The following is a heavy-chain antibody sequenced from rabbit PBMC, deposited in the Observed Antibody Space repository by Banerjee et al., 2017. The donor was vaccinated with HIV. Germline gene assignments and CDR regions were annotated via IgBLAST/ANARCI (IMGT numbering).Heavy chain of an antibody. CDR1: GFSFSNKYV. CDR3: GRDRDGDAGYGSLAL. V-gene: IGHV1S45*01. J-gene: IGHJ4*01. Sequence: QEQLEESGGDLVKPEGSLTLTCTASGFSFSNKYVMCWVRQAPGKGLEWIACINTSSGNTVYASWAKGRFTISKTSSTTVTLQMTSLTVADTATYFCGRDRDGDAGYGSLALWGPGPWSPS. CDR2: INTSSGNT. D-gene: IGHD6-1*01.